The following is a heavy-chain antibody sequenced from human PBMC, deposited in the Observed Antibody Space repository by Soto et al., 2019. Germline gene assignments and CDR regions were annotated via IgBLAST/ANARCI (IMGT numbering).Heavy chain of an antibody. J-gene: IGHJ4*02. V-gene: IGHV3-23*01. CDR1: GFTFSSYA. D-gene: IGHD5-12*01. CDR3: AKDKDDSGYDYGEYFDS. Sequence: SRRLSCAASGFTFSSYAMSWVRKAPGTGLEWVSAISGSGGSTYYADSGKGRFTISRDNSKNTLYLQMNSLRAEDTAVYYCAKDKDDSGYDYGEYFDSWGPGTLVTVSS. CDR2: ISGSGGST.